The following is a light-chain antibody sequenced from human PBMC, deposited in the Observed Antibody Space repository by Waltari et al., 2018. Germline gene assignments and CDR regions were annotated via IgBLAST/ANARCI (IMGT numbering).Light chain of an antibody. Sequence: QSVLPQPPSVSAAPGQKVSISCPGSSSNIGTNYVSRYQQLPGTAPKPLIYETYSRPSGIPGRFSGSRSGTSATLDITGLQTGDEADYYCGTWDAYLNAGIFGGGTKVTVL. CDR1: SSNIGTNY. J-gene: IGLJ2*01. CDR3: GTWDAYLNAGI. V-gene: IGLV1-51*02. CDR2: ETY.